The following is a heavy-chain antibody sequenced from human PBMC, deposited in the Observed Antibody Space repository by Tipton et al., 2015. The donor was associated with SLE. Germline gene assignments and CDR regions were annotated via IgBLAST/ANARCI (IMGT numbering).Heavy chain of an antibody. J-gene: IGHJ4*02. D-gene: IGHD5-12*01. V-gene: IGHV1-8*03. Sequence: QLVQSGAEVKKPGASVKVSCKASGYTFTSYDINWVRQATGQGLEWMGWMNPNSGNTGYAQKFQGRVTITRNTSISTAYMELSSLSSEEAAVYYWARRRSGYDPGHWGQGTLGPDSS. CDR1: GYTFTSYD. CDR2: MNPNSGNT. CDR3: ARRRSGYDPGH.